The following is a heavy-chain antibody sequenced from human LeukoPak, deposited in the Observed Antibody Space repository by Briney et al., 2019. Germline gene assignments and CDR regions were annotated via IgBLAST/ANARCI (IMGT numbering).Heavy chain of an antibody. CDR2: IYYSGST. J-gene: IGHJ4*02. D-gene: IGHD6-13*01. CDR1: GYSISSGYY. Sequence: SSETLSLTCTVSGYSISSGYYWSWIRQPPGKGLEWIGYIYYSGSTNYNPSLKSRVTISVDTSKNQFSLKLSSVTAADTAVYYCAGSGAAAGTAFDYWGQGTLVTVSS. CDR3: AGSGAAAGTAFDY. V-gene: IGHV4-61*01.